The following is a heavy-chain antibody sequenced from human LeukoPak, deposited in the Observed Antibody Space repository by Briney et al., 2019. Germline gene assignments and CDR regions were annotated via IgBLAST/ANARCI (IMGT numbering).Heavy chain of an antibody. CDR2: IYYSGSS. Sequence: SETLSLTCTVSGGSISSYYWSWIRQFPGKGLEWIGYIYYSGSSHSNPSLKSRVTISVDTSKDQFSLKLSSVTAADTAVYYCARDPYYGSGSYFDYWGQGTLVTVSS. D-gene: IGHD3-10*01. CDR3: ARDPYYGSGSYFDY. J-gene: IGHJ4*02. V-gene: IGHV4-59*12. CDR1: GGSISSYY.